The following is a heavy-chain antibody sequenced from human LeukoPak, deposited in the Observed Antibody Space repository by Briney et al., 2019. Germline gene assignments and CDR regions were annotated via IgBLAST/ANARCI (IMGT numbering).Heavy chain of an antibody. V-gene: IGHV3-9*01. Sequence: GGSLRLSCAASGFTFDDYAMHWVRQAPGKGLEWVSGISWNSGSIGYADSVKGRFTISRDNAKNSLYLQMNSLRAEDTALYYCARVVGGGNFRNDALDIWGQGTMVTVSS. CDR3: ARVVGGGNFRNDALDI. D-gene: IGHD4-23*01. CDR1: GFTFDDYA. J-gene: IGHJ3*02. CDR2: ISWNSGSI.